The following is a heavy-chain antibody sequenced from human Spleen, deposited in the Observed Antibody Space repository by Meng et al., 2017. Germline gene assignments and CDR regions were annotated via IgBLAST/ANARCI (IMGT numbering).Heavy chain of an antibody. CDR2: ISAYNGNT. J-gene: IGHJ4*02. Sequence: ASVKVSCKASGYTFTSYGISWVRQAPGQGLEWMGWISAYNGNTNYAQKLQGRVTMTTDTSTSTAYMELRSLRSDDTAAYYCARDRGGIVATRAFDYWGQGTLVTVSS. D-gene: IGHD5-12*01. CDR3: ARDRGGIVATRAFDY. V-gene: IGHV1-18*01. CDR1: GYTFTSYG.